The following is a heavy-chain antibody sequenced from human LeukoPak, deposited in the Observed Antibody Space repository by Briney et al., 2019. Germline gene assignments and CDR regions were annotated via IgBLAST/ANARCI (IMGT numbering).Heavy chain of an antibody. CDR2: INPNSGGT. Sequence: ASVKVSCKASGYTFTDYYMHWVRQAPGQGLEWMGWINPNSGGTNYAQKFQGRVTMTRDTSISTAYMELSRLRSDDTAVYYCARPARTSGSYFDWGQGTLVTVSS. V-gene: IGHV1-2*02. J-gene: IGHJ4*02. D-gene: IGHD3-10*01. CDR1: GYTFTDYY. CDR3: ARPARTSGSYFD.